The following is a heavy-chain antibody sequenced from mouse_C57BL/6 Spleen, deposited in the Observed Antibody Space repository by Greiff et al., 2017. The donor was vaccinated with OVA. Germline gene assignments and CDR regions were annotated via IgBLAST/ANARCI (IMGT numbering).Heavy chain of an antibody. CDR3: ARRGSSYFYFHY. J-gene: IGHJ2*01. Sequence: QVTLKESGAELVKPGASVKISCKASGYAFSSYWMNWVKQRPGKGLEWIGQIYPGDGDNNYKGKFKGKATLTADKSSSTAYMQLSSLTSEDSAVYVCARRGSSYFYFHYWGQGTTLTVSS. D-gene: IGHD1-1*01. CDR2: IYPGDGDN. V-gene: IGHV1-80*01. CDR1: GYAFSSYW.